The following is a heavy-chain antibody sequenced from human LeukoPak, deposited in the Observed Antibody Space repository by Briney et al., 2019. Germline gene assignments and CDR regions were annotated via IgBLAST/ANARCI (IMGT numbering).Heavy chain of an antibody. CDR1: GFTFSSYS. V-gene: IGHV3-30*04. J-gene: IGHJ6*03. Sequence: GGSLTLSCAASGFTFSSYSMHWVRQAPGKGLEWVGVISYDGSNKYYADSVKGRFTISRDNYKNTLYLQMNSLRAEDTAVYYCARNASLNGFYYMDVWGKGTTVTVSS. CDR3: ARNASLNGFYYMDV. CDR2: ISYDGSNK. D-gene: IGHD2-2*01.